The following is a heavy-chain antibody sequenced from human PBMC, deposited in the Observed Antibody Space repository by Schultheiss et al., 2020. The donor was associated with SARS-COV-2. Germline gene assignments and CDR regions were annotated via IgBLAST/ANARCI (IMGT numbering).Heavy chain of an antibody. CDR3: ARGGFHDVRGVIISGYDY. Sequence: GGSLRLSCAASGFTFSSYWMHWVRQAPGKGLVWVSAISGSGGSTYYADSVKGRFTISRDNSKNTLYLQMNSLRAEDTAVYYCARGGFHDVRGVIISGYDYWGQGTLVTVSS. J-gene: IGHJ4*02. D-gene: IGHD3-10*01. CDR2: ISGSGGST. V-gene: IGHV3-23*01. CDR1: GFTFSSYW.